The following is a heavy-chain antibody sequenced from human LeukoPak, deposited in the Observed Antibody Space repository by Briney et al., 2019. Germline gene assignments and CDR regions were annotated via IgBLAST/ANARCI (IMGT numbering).Heavy chain of an antibody. CDR1: GFAFRSYA. D-gene: IGHD3-10*01. CDR3: AKHQQMVQGVPHAFDI. Sequence: RGGSVRLSCAASGFAFRSYAMSWVRQTPVKGLEWVSSLTGSGWSTFYADSVQGRFTISRDNSKDTLYLQMNSLRAEDTAVYYCAKHQQMVQGVPHAFDIWGQGTMVPVSS. V-gene: IGHV3-23*01. J-gene: IGHJ3*02. CDR2: LTGSGWST.